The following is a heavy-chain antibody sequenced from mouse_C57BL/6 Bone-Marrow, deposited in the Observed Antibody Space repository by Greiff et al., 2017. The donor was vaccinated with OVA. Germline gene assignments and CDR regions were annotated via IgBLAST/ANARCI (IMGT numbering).Heavy chain of an antibody. V-gene: IGHV5-17*01. CDR3: ARPLYGSSHWFAY. D-gene: IGHD1-1*01. Sequence: EVQLQQSGGGLVKPGGSLKLSCAASGFTFSDYGLHWVRQAPEKGLEWVAYISSGSSTIYYAATVTGRFTISSDNAKNTLLLKMTSLGSEDTARYDWARPLYGSSHWFAYWGQGNLVTVSA. CDR1: GFTFSDYG. J-gene: IGHJ3*01. CDR2: ISSGSSTI.